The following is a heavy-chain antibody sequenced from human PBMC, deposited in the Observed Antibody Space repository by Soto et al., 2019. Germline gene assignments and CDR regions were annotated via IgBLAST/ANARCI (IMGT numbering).Heavy chain of an antibody. CDR2: ISAYNGNT. CDR1: GYTFTSYG. CDR3: ATDLTLGLAAG. V-gene: IGHV1-18*01. D-gene: IGHD6-13*01. Sequence: QVQLVQSGAEVKKPGASVKVSCKASGYTFTSYGISWVRQAPGQGLEWTGWISAYNGNTKYAQKLQGRVTMTTDTSTGTAYMALTSLRSDDTAVYYCATDLTLGLAAGWGQGTLVTVSS. J-gene: IGHJ1*01.